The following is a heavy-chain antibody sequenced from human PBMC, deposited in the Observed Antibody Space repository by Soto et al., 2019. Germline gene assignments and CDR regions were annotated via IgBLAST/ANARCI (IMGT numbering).Heavy chain of an antibody. CDR1: GGSISSSNW. D-gene: IGHD3-22*01. J-gene: IGHJ4*02. V-gene: IGHV4-4*02. Sequence: SETLSLTCAVSGGSISSSNWWSWVRQPPGKGLEWIGEIYHGGSTNYNPSLKSRVTISVDKSKNQFSLKLSFVTAADTAVYYCARSRGYYDSSGYSYYWGQGTLVTVSS. CDR3: ARSRGYYDSSGYSYY. CDR2: IYHGGST.